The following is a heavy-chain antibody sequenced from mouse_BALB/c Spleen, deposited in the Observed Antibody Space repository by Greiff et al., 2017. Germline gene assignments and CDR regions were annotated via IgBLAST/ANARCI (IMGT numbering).Heavy chain of an antibody. CDR3: TDGNYDY. CDR1: GFTFSSYT. J-gene: IGHJ2*01. CDR2: ISSGGSYT. Sequence: EVKLMESGGGLVKPGGSLKLSCAASGFTFSSYTMSWVRQTPEKRLEWVATISSGGSYTYYPDSVKGRFTISRDNAKNTLYLQMSSLKSEDTAMYYCTDGNYDYWGQGTTLTVSS. V-gene: IGHV5-6-4*01. D-gene: IGHD2-1*01.